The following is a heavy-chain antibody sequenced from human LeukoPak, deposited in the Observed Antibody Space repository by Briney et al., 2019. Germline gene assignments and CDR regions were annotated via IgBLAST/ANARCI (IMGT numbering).Heavy chain of an antibody. J-gene: IGHJ4*02. CDR2: IYTSGST. V-gene: IGHV4-4*07. D-gene: IGHD2-8*01. CDR1: GGSISSYY. Sequence: SETLSLTCTVSGGSISSYYWSWIRQPAGKGLEWIGRIYTSGSTNYNPSLKSRVTMSVDTSKNQFSLKLSSVTTADTAVYYCARARGVCTNGVCYRAYYFDYWGQGTLVTVSS. CDR3: ARARGVCTNGVCYRAYYFDY.